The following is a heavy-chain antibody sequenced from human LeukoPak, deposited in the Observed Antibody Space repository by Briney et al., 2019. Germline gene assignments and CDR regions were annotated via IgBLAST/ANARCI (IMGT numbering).Heavy chain of an antibody. CDR3: ARDGSGSSSPYYYMDV. Sequence: SETLSLTCTISGGSISSYFWSWIRQPPGKGLEWIGYIYYTGSTNYNPSLKSRVIISVDTSKNQFSLKLSSVTAADTAVYYCARDGSGSSSPYYYMDVWGKGTTVTVSS. D-gene: IGHD6-6*01. CDR2: IYYTGST. J-gene: IGHJ6*03. CDR1: GGSISSYF. V-gene: IGHV4-59*12.